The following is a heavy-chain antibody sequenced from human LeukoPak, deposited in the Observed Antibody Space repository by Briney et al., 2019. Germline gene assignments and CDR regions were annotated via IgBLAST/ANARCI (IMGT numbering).Heavy chain of an antibody. CDR1: GGSISSGGYY. Sequence: PSQTLSLTCTVSGGSISSGGYYWSWIRQHPGKGLEWIGYIYYSGSTYYNPSLKSRVTISVDTSKNQFSLKLSSVTAADTAVYYCARDAEEYCSGGSCYRIDPWGQGTLVTVSP. CDR3: ARDAEEYCSGGSCYRIDP. V-gene: IGHV4-31*03. D-gene: IGHD2-15*01. J-gene: IGHJ5*02. CDR2: IYYSGST.